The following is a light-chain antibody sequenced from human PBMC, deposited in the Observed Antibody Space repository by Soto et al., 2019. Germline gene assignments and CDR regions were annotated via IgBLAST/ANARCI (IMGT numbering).Light chain of an antibody. CDR1: QRISNY. J-gene: IGKJ1*01. CDR3: QQSYTSPWT. V-gene: IGKV1-39*01. Sequence: DIQMTQSPSSLSASVGDRVTITCRANQRISNYLNWYRQKPGKAPNLVISAASSLQSGVPSRFSGGGSGTDFILTISSLQPEDFATYYCQQSYTSPWTFGQGTRVEIK. CDR2: AAS.